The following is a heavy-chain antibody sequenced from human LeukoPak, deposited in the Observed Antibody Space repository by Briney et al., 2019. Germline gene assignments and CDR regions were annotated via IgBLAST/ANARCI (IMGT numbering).Heavy chain of an antibody. Sequence: RAGGSLRLSCAASGFTFDDYGMSWVRQAPGKGLEWVSGINWNGGSTGYADSVKGRFTISRDNAKNSLYLQMNSLRAEDTALYYCARDQHLVQYCSGGSCYLGHDYWGQGTLVTVSS. CDR2: INWNGGST. V-gene: IGHV3-20*04. CDR3: ARDQHLVQYCSGGSCYLGHDY. CDR1: GFTFDDYG. D-gene: IGHD2-15*01. J-gene: IGHJ4*02.